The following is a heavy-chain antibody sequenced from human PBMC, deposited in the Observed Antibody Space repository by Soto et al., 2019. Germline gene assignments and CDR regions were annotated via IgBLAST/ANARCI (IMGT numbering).Heavy chain of an antibody. CDR2: INHSGST. V-gene: IGHV4-34*01. CDR3: ARDSAFDI. Sequence: SATLSLTCAVTCGSFSGYSWRWIRKPPGKGLDCIGEINHSGSTNYNPSLKSRVTISVDTSKNQFSLKLSSVTAADTAVYYCARDSAFDIWGQGTMVS. J-gene: IGHJ3*02. CDR1: CGSFSGYS.